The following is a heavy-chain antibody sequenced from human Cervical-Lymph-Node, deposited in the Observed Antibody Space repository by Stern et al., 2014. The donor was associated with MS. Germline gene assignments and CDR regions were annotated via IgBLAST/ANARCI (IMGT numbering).Heavy chain of an antibody. D-gene: IGHD3-3*01. CDR1: GFTFSSYA. J-gene: IGHJ6*02. CDR2: ISGSGGST. CDR3: AKDQITIFGGVPYYYYGMDV. V-gene: IGHV3-23*01. Sequence: EVQLLESGGGLVQPGGSLRVSCAASGFTFSSYAMSWVRQAPGKGLEWVSAISGSGGSTYYADSVKGRFTISRDNSKNTLYLQMNSLRAEDTAVYYCAKDQITIFGGVPYYYYGMDVWGQGTTVTVSS.